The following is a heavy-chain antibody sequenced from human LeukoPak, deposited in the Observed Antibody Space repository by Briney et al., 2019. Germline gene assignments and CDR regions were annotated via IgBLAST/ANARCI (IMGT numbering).Heavy chain of an antibody. CDR2: IIPIFGTA. CDR3: ATVGPGPRGVVAAIDY. D-gene: IGHD2-15*01. CDR1: GGTFSSYA. J-gene: IGHJ4*02. Sequence: GASVKVSCKASGGTFSSYAISWVRQAPGQGLEWMGRIIPIFGTANYAQKFQGRVTMTEDTSTDTAYMELSSLRSEDTAVYYCATVGPGPRGVVAAIDYWGQGTLVTVSS. V-gene: IGHV1-69*06.